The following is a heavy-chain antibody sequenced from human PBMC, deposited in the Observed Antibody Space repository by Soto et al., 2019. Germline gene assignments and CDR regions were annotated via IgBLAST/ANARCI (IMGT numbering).Heavy chain of an antibody. D-gene: IGHD6-13*01. V-gene: IGHV4-59*01. CDR3: ASASGYSPLSNWFDP. Sequence: PSETLSLTCTVPGGSISSYYWSWIRQPPGKGLEWIGYIYYSGSTNYNPSLKSRVTISVDTSKNQFSLKLSSVTAADTAVYYCASASGYSPLSNWFDPWGQGTLVTVSS. CDR2: IYYSGST. CDR1: GGSISSYY. J-gene: IGHJ5*02.